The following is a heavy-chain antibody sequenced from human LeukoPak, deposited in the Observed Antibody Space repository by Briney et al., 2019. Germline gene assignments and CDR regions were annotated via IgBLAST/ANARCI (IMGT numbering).Heavy chain of an antibody. V-gene: IGHV1-2*02. Sequence: GASVKVSCKASGYSFTGYYMHWVRQAPGQGLEWMGWMNPNSGGTNYAQKFQGRVTMTRDTSTSTVYMELSSLRSEDTAVYYCARAQSRTRLDYWGQGTLVTVSS. D-gene: IGHD1-1*01. CDR3: ARAQSRTRLDY. CDR2: MNPNSGGT. J-gene: IGHJ4*02. CDR1: GYSFTGYY.